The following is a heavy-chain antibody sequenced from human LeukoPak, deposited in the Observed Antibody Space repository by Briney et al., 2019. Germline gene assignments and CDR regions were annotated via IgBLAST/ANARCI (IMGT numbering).Heavy chain of an antibody. CDR3: ARVRKLRTRGVMDPLDY. V-gene: IGHV3-7*01. D-gene: IGHD3-10*01. CDR2: IQQVGSEK. J-gene: IGHJ4*02. Sequence: GGSLSLSCAASGFTSTYYWLSWVRQPPGEWLGWVGNIQQVGSEKYYVDSVKGRFIISRDNAKNSLYLQMNSLRAEDTAVYYCARVRKLRTRGVMDPLDYWGQGTLVTVSS. CDR1: GFTSTYYW.